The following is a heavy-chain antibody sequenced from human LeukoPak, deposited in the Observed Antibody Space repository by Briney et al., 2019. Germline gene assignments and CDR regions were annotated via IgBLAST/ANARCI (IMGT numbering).Heavy chain of an antibody. CDR1: GFTFSSYW. CDR2: ISSSGSTI. J-gene: IGHJ3*02. Sequence: GGSLRLSCAASGFTFSSYWMNWVRQAPGKGLEWVSYISSSGSTIYYADSVKGRFTISRDNAKNSLYLQMNSLRAEDTAVYYCARGQAYYYDSSGLLPVYAFDIWGQGTMVTVSS. D-gene: IGHD3-22*01. CDR3: ARGQAYYYDSSGLLPVYAFDI. V-gene: IGHV3-48*04.